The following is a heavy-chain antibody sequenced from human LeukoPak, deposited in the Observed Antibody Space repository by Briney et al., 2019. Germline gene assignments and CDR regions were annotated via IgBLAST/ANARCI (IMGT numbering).Heavy chain of an antibody. V-gene: IGHV4-39*07. D-gene: IGHD3-16*02. Sequence: SETLSLTCTVSGGSISISSSYWGWIRQPPGKGLEWIGSIYYSGSTNYNPSLKSRVTISVDTSKNQFSLKLSSVTAADTAVYYCARSARYDYVWGSYRYSAFGIWGQGTMVTVSS. CDR2: IYYSGST. CDR3: ARSARYDYVWGSYRYSAFGI. J-gene: IGHJ3*02. CDR1: GGSISISSSY.